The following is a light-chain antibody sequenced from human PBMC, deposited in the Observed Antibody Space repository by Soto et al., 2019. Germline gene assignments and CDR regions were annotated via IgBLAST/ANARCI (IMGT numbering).Light chain of an antibody. J-gene: IGKJ2*02. CDR1: QSVSSN. CDR3: QQYNNWRCT. V-gene: IGKV3-15*01. CDR2: GAS. Sequence: EIVMTQSPATLSVSPGERATLSCRASQSVSSNLAWYQQKPGQAPRRLIYGASTRATGIPARFSGSGSGTEFTLTISSLQSEDFAVYYCQQYNNWRCTFGQGTKLEIK.